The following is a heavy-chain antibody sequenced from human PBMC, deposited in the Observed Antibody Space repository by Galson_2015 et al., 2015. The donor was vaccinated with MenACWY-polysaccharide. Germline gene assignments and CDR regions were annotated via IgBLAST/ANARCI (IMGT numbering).Heavy chain of an antibody. D-gene: IGHD6-19*01. V-gene: IGHV4-4*07. CDR3: ARVRGGQWPRYSMDV. CDR1: GASISNYY. J-gene: IGHJ6*02. Sequence: SETLSLTCTVSGASISNYYWTWIRQPAGKGLEWLGRVYASGRTNSNPSLTSRLPMPVDTSKTQFSLGLSSVTAADTAIYYCARVRGGQWPRYSMDVWGQGTTVTVSS. CDR2: VYASGRT.